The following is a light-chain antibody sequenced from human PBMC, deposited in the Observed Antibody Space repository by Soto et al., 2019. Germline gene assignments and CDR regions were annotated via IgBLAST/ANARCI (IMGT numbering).Light chain of an antibody. CDR2: LGS. J-gene: IGKJ2*01. CDR1: QRLLHSNGNTF. CDR3: MQSLQTPYT. Sequence: EIVMNQSPPSLTVTPGEPASTSCRSSQRLLHSNGNTFLDWYLQKPGQSPQLLIYLGSNRASGVPDRVSGSEAGTDFTLKISRVEAEDVGVYYCMQSLQTPYTFGQGTK. V-gene: IGKV2-28*01.